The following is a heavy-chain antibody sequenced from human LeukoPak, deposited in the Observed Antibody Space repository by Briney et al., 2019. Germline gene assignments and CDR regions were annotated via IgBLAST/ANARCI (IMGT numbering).Heavy chain of an antibody. D-gene: IGHD1-26*01. Sequence: ASVKVSCKASGYTFTFYYIHWVRQAPGQGLEWMGWIFPNNGNTKYAQKFQGRFTMTRDTSISTAYMELSRLRSDDTAVYYCARVGGYYYYYYMDVWGKGTTVTISS. CDR1: GYTFTFYY. CDR2: IFPNNGNT. J-gene: IGHJ6*03. CDR3: ARVGGYYYYYYMDV. V-gene: IGHV1-2*02.